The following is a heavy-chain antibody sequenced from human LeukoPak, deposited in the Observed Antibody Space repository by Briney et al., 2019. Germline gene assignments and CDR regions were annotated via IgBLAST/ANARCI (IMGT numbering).Heavy chain of an antibody. V-gene: IGHV3-7*01. J-gene: IGHJ4*02. Sequence: PGGSLRLSCAASGFTFINYWMSWVRQAPGKGLEWVANIKHDGSEKYYVDSVKGRFTISRDNAKNSLYLQMNSLRAEDTAVYYCARAPTTVTPLFDYWGQGTLVTVSS. CDR2: IKHDGSEK. D-gene: IGHD4-17*01. CDR1: GFTFINYW. CDR3: ARAPTTVTPLFDY.